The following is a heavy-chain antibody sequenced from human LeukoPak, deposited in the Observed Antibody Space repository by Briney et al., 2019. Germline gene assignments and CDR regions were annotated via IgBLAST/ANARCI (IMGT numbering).Heavy chain of an antibody. V-gene: IGHV1-2*02. CDR1: GYTFTGYY. CDR3: ARTSRLDSSGYVY. Sequence: ASVKVSCKASGYTFTGYYLHWVRQAPGQGLDWMGWINPNSGGTNYAQKFQGRVTMTRDTSISTAYMELSRLRSDDTAVYYCARTSRLDSSGYVYWGQGTLVTVSS. CDR2: INPNSGGT. J-gene: IGHJ4*02. D-gene: IGHD3-22*01.